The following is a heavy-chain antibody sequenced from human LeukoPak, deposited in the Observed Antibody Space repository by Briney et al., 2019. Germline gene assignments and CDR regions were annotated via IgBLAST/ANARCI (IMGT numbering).Heavy chain of an antibody. D-gene: IGHD5-12*01. CDR1: GYTFTNYG. Sequence: ASVKVSCKAFGYTFTNYGISWVRQAPGQGLEWMGWISAYNGNTNYAQKLQGRVTMTTGTSTNTAYMELRSLRSDDTAVYYCARGSGYDKGPYYYYYMDVWGKGTTVTVSS. J-gene: IGHJ6*03. CDR2: ISAYNGNT. V-gene: IGHV1-18*01. CDR3: ARGSGYDKGPYYYYYMDV.